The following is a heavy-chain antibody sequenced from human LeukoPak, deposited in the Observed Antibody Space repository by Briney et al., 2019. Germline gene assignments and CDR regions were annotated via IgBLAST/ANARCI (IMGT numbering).Heavy chain of an antibody. V-gene: IGHV1-69*13. J-gene: IGHJ4*02. CDR3: ARGLWHYDSSGYYVDY. D-gene: IGHD3-22*01. CDR1: GGTFSSYA. Sequence: GASVKVSCKASGGTFSSYAISWVRQAPGQGLEWMGGIIPIFGTANYAQKFQGRVTITADESTSTAYMELSSLRSEDTAVHYCARGLWHYDSSGYYVDYWGQGTLVTVSS. CDR2: IIPIFGTA.